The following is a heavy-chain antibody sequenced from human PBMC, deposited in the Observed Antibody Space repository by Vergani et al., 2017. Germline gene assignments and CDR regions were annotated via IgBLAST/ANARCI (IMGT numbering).Heavy chain of an antibody. V-gene: IGHV4-30-2*01. J-gene: IGHJ6*03. CDR1: GSPISSGGYS. CDR2: IYHSGST. CDR3: ASLRDYYYMDV. D-gene: IGHD4-17*01. Sequence: QLQLQESGSGLVKPSQTLSLICAVSGSPISSGGYSWSWIRQPPGKGLEWIGYIYHSGSTYYNPSLKSRVTISVDRSKNQFSLKLSSVTAADTAVYYCASLRDYYYMDVWGKGTTVTVSS.